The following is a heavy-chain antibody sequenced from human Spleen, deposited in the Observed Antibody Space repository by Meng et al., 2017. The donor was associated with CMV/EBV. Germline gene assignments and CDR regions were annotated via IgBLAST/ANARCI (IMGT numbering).Heavy chain of an antibody. CDR1: GFTFGYYA. J-gene: IGHJ2*01. Sequence: SGFTFGYYARSWVRQAPGEGLKWVSAIGGSGINTYYADSVKGRFTVSRDNSENTLYRQMNSLRVEDTAVYYCARSGYGDYVDWYFDLWGRGTLVTVSS. D-gene: IGHD4-17*01. CDR3: ARSGYGDYVDWYFDL. CDR2: IGGSGINT. V-gene: IGHV3-23*01.